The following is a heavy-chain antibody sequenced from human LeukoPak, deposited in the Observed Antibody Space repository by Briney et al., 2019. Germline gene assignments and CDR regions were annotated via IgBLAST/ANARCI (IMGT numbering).Heavy chain of an antibody. V-gene: IGHV4-38-2*02. CDR2: IYHSGGT. J-gene: IGHJ5*02. CDR1: GYSISSGYY. Sequence: SETLSLTCTVSGYSISSGYYWGWIRQPPGKGLEWIGYIYHSGGTYYNPSLKSRVTISVDTSKNQFSLKLSSVTAADTAVYYCAKSSWSLFDPWGQGTLVTVSS. CDR3: AKSSWSLFDP. D-gene: IGHD3-10*01.